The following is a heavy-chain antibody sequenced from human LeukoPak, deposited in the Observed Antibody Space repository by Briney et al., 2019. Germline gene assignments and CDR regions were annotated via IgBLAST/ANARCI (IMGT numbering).Heavy chain of an antibody. CDR2: ISYDGSNK. CDR3: AKSSCGFDCYSDF. D-gene: IGHD2-21*02. J-gene: IGHJ4*02. CDR1: GFTFSNYA. V-gene: IGHV3-30-3*01. Sequence: QSGKSLRLSCAASGFTFSNYAVHWVRQAPGKGLEWVAVISYDGSNKYYADSVKGRFTLFRDNSKNTLYLQMSSLRAEDTAVYYCAKSSCGFDCYSDFWGQGTLVTVSS.